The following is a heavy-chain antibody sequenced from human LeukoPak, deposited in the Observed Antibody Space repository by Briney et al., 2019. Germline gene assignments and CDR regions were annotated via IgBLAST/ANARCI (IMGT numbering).Heavy chain of an antibody. V-gene: IGHV3-30*02. CDR3: AKDRQYYASGSYSH. CDR2: IKFDGLVT. J-gene: IGHJ4*02. CDR1: GFTFSSHG. Sequence: GGSLRLSCAASGFTFSSHGMHWVRQAPGKGLQWVAFIKFDGLVTYYADSVKGRFTISRDKSKNTLFLQMKSLRADDTAVYFCAKDRQYYASGSYSHWGQGTLVTVSS. D-gene: IGHD3-10*01.